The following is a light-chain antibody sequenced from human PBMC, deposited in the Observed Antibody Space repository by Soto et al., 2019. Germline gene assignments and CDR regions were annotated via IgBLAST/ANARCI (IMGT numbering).Light chain of an antibody. CDR3: QQYNTYSLT. Sequence: DIQMTQSPSTLSASVGDRVTITCRASQNINDWLAWYQQKPGKAPRLLIYKASTLESGVPSRFSGSGFWTEFTLTISSLQPDDFATYYCQQYNTYSLTFGPGAKVDIK. J-gene: IGKJ3*01. CDR1: QNINDW. V-gene: IGKV1-5*03. CDR2: KAS.